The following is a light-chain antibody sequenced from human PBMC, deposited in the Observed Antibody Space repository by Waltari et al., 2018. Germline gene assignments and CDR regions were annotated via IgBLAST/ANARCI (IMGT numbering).Light chain of an antibody. CDR1: ALPKQS. CDR2: KAS. Sequence: SYELTQPPSVSVSPGQTARITCSGDALPKQSSYCYQQKPGQAPILVMFKASERPSEIPERFSGSSSGTTVTLTISGVQAEDEADYYCQSADSSGDYVVFGGGTKLTVL. CDR3: QSADSSGDYVV. V-gene: IGLV3-25*03. J-gene: IGLJ2*01.